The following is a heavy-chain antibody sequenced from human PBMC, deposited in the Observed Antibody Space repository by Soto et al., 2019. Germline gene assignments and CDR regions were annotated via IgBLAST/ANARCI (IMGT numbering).Heavy chain of an antibody. CDR1: GFTFRSFT. CDR2: ISSNSAYI. Sequence: TLGLCCKASGFTFRSFTMNWDRQAPGKGLEWVSTISSNSAYIYYTDALRGRFTVSRDNAKNSLHLKTNSLRAEDTAVYYCTRDASRDSSARGWFDPWGPGTLVTVSS. D-gene: IGHD6-13*01. J-gene: IGHJ5*02. CDR3: TRDASRDSSARGWFDP. V-gene: IGHV3-21*01.